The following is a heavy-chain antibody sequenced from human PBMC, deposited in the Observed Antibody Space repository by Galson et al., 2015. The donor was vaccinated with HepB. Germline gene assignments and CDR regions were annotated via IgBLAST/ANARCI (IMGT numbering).Heavy chain of an antibody. J-gene: IGHJ5*02. V-gene: IGHV1-69*01. CDR2: IIPIFGTA. CDR1: GYTFTSYG. D-gene: IGHD3-9*01. Sequence: KVSCKASGYTFTSYGISWVRQAPGQGLEWMGGIIPIFGTANYAQKFQGRVTITADESTSTAYMELSSLRSEDTAVYYCARERRYFDWLPPPFDPWGQGTLVTVSS. CDR3: ARERRYFDWLPPPFDP.